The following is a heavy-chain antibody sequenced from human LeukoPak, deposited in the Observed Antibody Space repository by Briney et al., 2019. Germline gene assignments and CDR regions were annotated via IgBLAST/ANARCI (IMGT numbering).Heavy chain of an antibody. CDR3: ARTYSRDY. V-gene: IGHV3-23*01. D-gene: IGHD6-13*01. Sequence: GESLRLSCVASGFTFSSFGMTWVRQAPGKGLEWVSTISGSGDGTYYAESVKGRFTISRDNSKNTLYLQMNSLRVDDTAVYYCARTYSRDYWGQGTLVTVSS. CDR1: GFTFSSFG. J-gene: IGHJ4*02. CDR2: ISGSGDGT.